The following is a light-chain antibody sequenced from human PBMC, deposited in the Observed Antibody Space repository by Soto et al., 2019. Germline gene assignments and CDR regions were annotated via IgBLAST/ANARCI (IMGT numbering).Light chain of an antibody. CDR2: HAY. V-gene: IGKV3-11*01. CDR3: QQRHMWPIT. J-gene: IGKJ5*01. Sequence: EVVLTQSPVPLSLSPGERATLSCRASQSFRGLLAWYQQKPGQAPRLLIYHAYNRATGIPPRFSGSGSGTDFTLTISSLETEDSAVYYCQQRHMWPITFGQGTRLEIK. CDR1: QSFRGL.